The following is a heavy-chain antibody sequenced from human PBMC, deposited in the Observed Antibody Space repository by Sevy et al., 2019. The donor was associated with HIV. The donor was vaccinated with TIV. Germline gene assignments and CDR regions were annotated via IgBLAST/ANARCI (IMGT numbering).Heavy chain of an antibody. CDR1: GYRFTDYY. D-gene: IGHD2-2*02. V-gene: IGHV1-2*02. CDR3: ARDQEFCSTTTCYSGFDH. CDR2: INPNSDVT. J-gene: IGHJ4*01. Sequence: ASVKVSCETSGYRFTDYYIHWVRQAPGQGLEWMGWINPNSDVTKSAKKFQDRVIMTKHTSISTVYMELRGLTFDDSGVYYCARDQEFCSTTTCYSGFDHWGHGSLVTVSS.